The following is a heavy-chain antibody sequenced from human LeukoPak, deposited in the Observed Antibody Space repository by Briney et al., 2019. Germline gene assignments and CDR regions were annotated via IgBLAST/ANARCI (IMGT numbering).Heavy chain of an antibody. CDR2: IYYSGST. Sequence: SQTLSLTCTVSGGSISSGGYYWSWIRQRPGKGLEWIGYIYYSGSTYYNPSLKSRVTISVDTSKNQFSLKLSSVTAADTAVYYCAREAYYYGSGSYLLTYYFDYWGQGTLVTVSS. J-gene: IGHJ4*02. CDR1: GGSISSGGYY. V-gene: IGHV4-31*03. CDR3: AREAYYYGSGSYLLTYYFDY. D-gene: IGHD3-10*01.